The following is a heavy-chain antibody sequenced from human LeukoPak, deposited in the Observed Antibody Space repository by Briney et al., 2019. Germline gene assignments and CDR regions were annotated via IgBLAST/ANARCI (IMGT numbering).Heavy chain of an antibody. CDR2: MNPNSGNT. V-gene: IGHV1-8*03. Sequence: ASVKVSCKASGYTFTSYGISWVRQAPGQGLEWMGWMNPNSGNTGYAQKFQGRVTITRNTSISTAYMELSSLRSEDTAVYYCARAPPAAMNWFDPWGQGTLVTVSS. D-gene: IGHD2-2*01. CDR3: ARAPPAAMNWFDP. J-gene: IGHJ5*02. CDR1: GYTFTSYG.